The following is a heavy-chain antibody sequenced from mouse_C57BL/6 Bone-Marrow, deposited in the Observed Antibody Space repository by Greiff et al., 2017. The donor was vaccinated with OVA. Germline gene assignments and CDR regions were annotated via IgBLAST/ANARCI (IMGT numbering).Heavy chain of an antibody. Sequence: QVQLQQPGAELVKPGASVKLSCKASGYTFTSYWMQWVKQRPGQGLEWIGEIDPSDSYTNYNQKFKGKATLTVDTSSSTAYMQLSSLTSEDSAVYYCAREGDYDSPFAYWGQGTLVTVSA. CDR3: AREGDYDSPFAY. V-gene: IGHV1-50*01. CDR2: IDPSDSYT. D-gene: IGHD2-4*01. CDR1: GYTFTSYW. J-gene: IGHJ3*01.